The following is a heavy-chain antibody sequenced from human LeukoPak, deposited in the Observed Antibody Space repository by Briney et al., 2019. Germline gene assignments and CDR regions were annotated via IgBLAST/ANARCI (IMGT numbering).Heavy chain of an antibody. J-gene: IGHJ4*02. V-gene: IGHV3-33*01. CDR2: IWYDGYNK. CDR1: GFTFSSYG. Sequence: PGGSLRLSCAASGFTFSSYGMHWVRQAPGKGLEWVAVIWYDGYNKYYADSVKGRFTISRDNSKNTLYLQMNSLRAEDTAVYYCARDLYSSSFDYWGQGTLVTVSS. CDR3: ARDLYSSSFDY. D-gene: IGHD6-19*01.